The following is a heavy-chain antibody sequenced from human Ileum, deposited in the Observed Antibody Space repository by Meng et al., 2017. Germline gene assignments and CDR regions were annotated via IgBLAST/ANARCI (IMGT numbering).Heavy chain of an antibody. J-gene: IGHJ4*02. V-gene: IGHV4-39*01. CDR1: GGSISSRTSY. CDR2: FFYGGTT. CDR3: ARHGAFRSHLDD. D-gene: IGHD3-3*02. Sequence: QLQLQESGPGLVKPSETLSLTCSVSGGSISSRTSYWGWIRQPPGRGLEWVGSFFYGGTTYYNPSLESRVTTSVDTSKSQFSLNLKSVSAADTAVYFCARHGAFRSHLDDWGQGTLVTVSS.